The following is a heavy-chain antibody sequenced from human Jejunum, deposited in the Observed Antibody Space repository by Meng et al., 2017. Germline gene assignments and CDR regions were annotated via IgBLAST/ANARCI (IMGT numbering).Heavy chain of an antibody. D-gene: IGHD1-26*01. Sequence: QVPPQGSCPGFVRPSQTLPLIGSVSGGSFSSAGYQWSWIRQPPGKGLEWIGYASTNYNPSLKSRVTISVDTSKNQFSLRLTSVTAADTAVYYCARDHMGSLDYWGQGILVTVSS. J-gene: IGHJ4*02. CDR2: AST. CDR3: ARDHMGSLDY. V-gene: IGHV4-61*08. CDR1: GGSFSSAGYQ.